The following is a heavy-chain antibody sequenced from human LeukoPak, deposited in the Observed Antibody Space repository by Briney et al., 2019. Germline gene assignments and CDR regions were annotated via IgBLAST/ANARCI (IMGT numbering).Heavy chain of an antibody. V-gene: IGHV1-8*01. Sequence: KPGASVKVSCKASGYTFTSYDINWVRQATGQGLEWMGWMNPNSGNTGYAQKFQGRVTMTRNTSISTAYMELSSLRSEDTAVYYCARGGITMIVVARDWFDPWGQGTLVTVSS. CDR3: ARGGITMIVVARDWFDP. CDR2: MNPNSGNT. D-gene: IGHD3-22*01. J-gene: IGHJ5*02. CDR1: GYTFTSYD.